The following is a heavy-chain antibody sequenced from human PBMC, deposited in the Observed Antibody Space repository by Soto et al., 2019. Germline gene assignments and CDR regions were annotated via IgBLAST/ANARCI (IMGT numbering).Heavy chain of an antibody. CDR3: ATGYSSSWYDGGWFDP. J-gene: IGHJ5*02. CDR1: GDSVSSNSAA. CDR2: TYYRSKWYN. V-gene: IGHV6-1*01. Sequence: SQTLSLTCAISGDSVSSNSAAWNWIRQSPSRGLEWLGRTYYRSKWYNDYAVSVKSRITINPDTSKNQFSLRLNSVTPEDTAVYYCATGYSSSWYDGGWFDPWGQGTLVTVSS. D-gene: IGHD6-13*01.